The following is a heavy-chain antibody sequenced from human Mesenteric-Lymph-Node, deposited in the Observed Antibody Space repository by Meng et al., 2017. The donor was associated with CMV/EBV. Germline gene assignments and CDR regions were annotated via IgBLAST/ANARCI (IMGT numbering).Heavy chain of an antibody. J-gene: IGHJ4*02. Sequence: GESLKISCAASGFTFSSSWMHWVCQAPGKGLEWVGRIKSKTDGSARDYAAPVKGRFTISRDDSKNILFLQMNGLTIEDTAVYYCTTDPHYDYWSGYSAWWGQGALVTVSS. V-gene: IGHV3-15*01. CDR3: TTDPHYDYWSGYSAW. CDR2: IKSKTDGSAR. CDR1: GFTFSSSW. D-gene: IGHD3-3*01.